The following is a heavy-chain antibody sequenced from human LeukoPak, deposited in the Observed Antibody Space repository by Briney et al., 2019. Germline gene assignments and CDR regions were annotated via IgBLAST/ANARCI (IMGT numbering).Heavy chain of an antibody. D-gene: IGHD2-21*01. J-gene: IGHJ4*02. CDR3: ARESGRDFAD. CDR2: ISAYNDNT. CDR1: GYTFTMYG. V-gene: IGHV1-18*01. Sequence: ASVKVSCKASGYTFTMYGITWVRQAPGQGLEWMGWISAYNDNTNYAQKLQGRVTMTTDTSTSTAYMELRSLRSDDTAVYYCARESGRDFADWGQGTLVTVSS.